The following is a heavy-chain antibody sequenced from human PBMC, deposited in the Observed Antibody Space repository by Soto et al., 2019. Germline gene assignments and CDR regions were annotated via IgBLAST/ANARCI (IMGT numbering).Heavy chain of an antibody. CDR3: ARLVVVSPVANV. Sequence: KPSETLSLTCSVSGGSINYNSYYWGWIRQPPGQGLEWIGSVFYTGTTYYSPSLESRVTISVDTSKNSFSLNLTSVTAADTAVYFCARLVVVSPVANVWGQGTLVTVSS. CDR1: GGSINYNSYY. J-gene: IGHJ4*02. D-gene: IGHD2-2*01. V-gene: IGHV4-39*02. CDR2: VFYTGTT.